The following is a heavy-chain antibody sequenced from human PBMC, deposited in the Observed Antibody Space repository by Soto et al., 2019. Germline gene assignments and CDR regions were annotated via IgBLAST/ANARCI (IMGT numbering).Heavy chain of an antibody. CDR2: IYYSGST. V-gene: IGHV4-30-4*01. CDR3: ARGGSFDY. J-gene: IGHJ4*02. CDR1: GGSISSGDYY. D-gene: IGHD5-12*01. Sequence: PSETLSLTCTVSGGSISSGDYYWSWIRQPPGKGLEWIGNIYYSGSTYYNPSLKSRVTISVDTSKNQFSLNLSSVTAADTAVYYCARGGSFDYWGQGTLVTVSS.